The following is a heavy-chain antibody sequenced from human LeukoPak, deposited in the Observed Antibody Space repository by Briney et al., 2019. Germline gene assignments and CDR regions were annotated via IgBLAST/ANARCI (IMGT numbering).Heavy chain of an antibody. Sequence: SETLSLTCAVYGGSFSGYYWSWIRQPPGKGLEWIGEINHSGSTNYNPSLKSRVTISVDTSKNQFSLKLSSVTAADTAVYYCAREGMITMIVVVKGDWFDPWGQGTLVTVSS. D-gene: IGHD3-22*01. CDR1: GGSFSGYY. V-gene: IGHV4-34*01. J-gene: IGHJ5*02. CDR2: INHSGST. CDR3: AREGMITMIVVVKGDWFDP.